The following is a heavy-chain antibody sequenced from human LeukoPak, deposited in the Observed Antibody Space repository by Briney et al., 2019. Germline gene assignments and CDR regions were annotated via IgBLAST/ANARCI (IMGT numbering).Heavy chain of an antibody. V-gene: IGHV3-7*03. CDR2: IKQDGSDK. D-gene: IGHD2-21*02. CDR1: AFTFSNYA. Sequence: GGSLRLSCAASAFTFSNYAMTWVRQAPGKGLEWLATIKQDGSDKFYVDSVKGRFTISRDNAGNSLYLQMNSLRAEDTAVYYCATYHNTLTAKRSYYWGQGTLVTVSS. J-gene: IGHJ4*02. CDR3: ATYHNTLTAKRSYY.